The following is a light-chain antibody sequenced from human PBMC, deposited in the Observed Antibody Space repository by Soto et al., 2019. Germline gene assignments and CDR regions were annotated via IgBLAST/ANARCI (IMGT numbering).Light chain of an antibody. Sequence: EIVLTQSPATLYLSPGERATLSCRASQSVSRYLAWYQQNPGQAPRLLICDASNMATGFPARFSGSGSGTDFTLTISRPEHEDFAVYYCQQRRNLPLTFGGGTKVEIK. J-gene: IGKJ4*01. V-gene: IGKV3-11*01. CDR1: QSVSRY. CDR3: QQRRNLPLT. CDR2: DAS.